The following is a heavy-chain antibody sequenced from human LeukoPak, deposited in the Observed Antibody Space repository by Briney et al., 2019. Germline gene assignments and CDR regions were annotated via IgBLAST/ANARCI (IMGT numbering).Heavy chain of an antibody. Sequence: PGGSLRLSCAASGFTFSSYSMNWVRQAPGKGLEWVSYISSSSSTIYYADSVKGRFTISRDNAKNSLYLQMNGLRAEDTAVYYCARDRVIVVPNWFDPWGQGTLVTVSS. CDR3: ARDRVIVVPNWFDP. CDR1: GFTFSSYS. V-gene: IGHV3-48*01. D-gene: IGHD3-22*01. J-gene: IGHJ5*02. CDR2: ISSSSSTI.